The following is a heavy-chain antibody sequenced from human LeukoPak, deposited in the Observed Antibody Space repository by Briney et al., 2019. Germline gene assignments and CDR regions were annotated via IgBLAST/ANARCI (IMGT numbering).Heavy chain of an antibody. V-gene: IGHV1-8*01. CDR1: GYTFTSYD. D-gene: IGHD3-10*01. CDR2: MNPNSGNT. Sequence: ASVKVSCKASGYTFTSYDINWVRQATGQGLEWMGWMNPNSGNTGYAQKFQGRVTMTRNTSISTAYMELSSLRSEDTAVYYCAGGLRGNYYYGMDVWGQGTTVTVSS. CDR3: AGGLRGNYYYGMDV. J-gene: IGHJ6*02.